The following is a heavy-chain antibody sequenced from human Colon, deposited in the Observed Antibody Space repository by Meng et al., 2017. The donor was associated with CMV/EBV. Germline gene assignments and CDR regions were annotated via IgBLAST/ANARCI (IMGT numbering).Heavy chain of an antibody. CDR3: VRESWYFDF. V-gene: IGHV1-2*02. CDR1: GYTFTANH. J-gene: IGHJ4*02. CDR2: IYPQDGGT. Sequence: QVQRVQSGTEVKKPGASVKVSCKTSGYTFTANHLHWVRQAPGQGLEWMGWIYPQDGGTYFAQKCQDRVTLTRDTSITTAYMELSGLTSDDTAIYYCVRESWYFDFWGEGTLVTVSS. D-gene: IGHD6-13*01.